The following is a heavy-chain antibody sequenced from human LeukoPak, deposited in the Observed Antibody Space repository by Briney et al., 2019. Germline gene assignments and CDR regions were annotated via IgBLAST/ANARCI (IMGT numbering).Heavy chain of an antibody. D-gene: IGHD2-2*01. V-gene: IGHV3-33*08. J-gene: IGHJ4*02. CDR3: AKASGFSSTWHKY. CDR1: GFTFNNYG. Sequence: GGSLRLSCAASGFTFNNYGMHWVRQAPGKGLEWVAVMWYDGSNKYYADSVKGRFTISRDNSKNTLYLQMNSLRAEDTAVYYCAKASGFSSTWHKYWGQGTLVTVPT. CDR2: MWYDGSNK.